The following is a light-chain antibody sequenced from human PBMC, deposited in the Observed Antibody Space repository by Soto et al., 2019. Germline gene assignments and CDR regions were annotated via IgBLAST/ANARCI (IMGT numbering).Light chain of an antibody. CDR3: CSSAGPSTWV. J-gene: IGLJ3*02. Sequence: QSALTQPASVSGSPGQSITISCTVANRDVDNLNLVSWYQHCPGKAPKLIIYEVSKRPSGVSRRFSGSKSGNTVSLSISGLQSEDEADYYCCSSAGPSTWVFGGGTKVTVL. CDR1: NRDVDNLNL. CDR2: EVS. V-gene: IGLV2-23*02.